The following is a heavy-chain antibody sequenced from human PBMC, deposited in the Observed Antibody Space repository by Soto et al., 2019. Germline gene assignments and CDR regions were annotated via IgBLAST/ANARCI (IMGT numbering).Heavy chain of an antibody. CDR2: ISSSGSTI. CDR3: ARGPRYVVVPAALLGY. Sequence: GSLRLSCEASGFCLSSYEMNWVRQAPGKGLEWVSYISSSGSTIYYADSVKGRFTISRDNAKNSLYLQMNSMRAEDTAVYYCARGPRYVVVPAALLGYWGQGTLVTVSS. CDR1: GFCLSSYE. D-gene: IGHD2-2*02. J-gene: IGHJ4*02. V-gene: IGHV3-48*03.